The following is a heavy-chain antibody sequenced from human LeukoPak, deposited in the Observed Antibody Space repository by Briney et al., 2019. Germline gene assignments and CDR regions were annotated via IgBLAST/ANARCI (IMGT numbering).Heavy chain of an antibody. V-gene: IGHV1-2*02. CDR2: INPNSGGT. D-gene: IGHD3-22*01. Sequence: ASVKVSCKASGYTFTGYYMHWVRQAPGQGLEWMGWINPNSGGTNYAQKFQGRVTMTRDTSISTAYMELSRLRSDDTAVYYCARVSITEYYDSSGYYYSPDGTFGYWGQGTLVTVSS. J-gene: IGHJ4*02. CDR3: ARVSITEYYDSSGYYYSPDGTFGY. CDR1: GYTFTGYY.